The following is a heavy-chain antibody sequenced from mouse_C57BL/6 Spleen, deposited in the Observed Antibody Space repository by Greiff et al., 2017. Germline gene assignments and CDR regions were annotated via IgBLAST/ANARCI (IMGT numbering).Heavy chain of an antibody. CDR2: IDPNSGCT. Sequence: QVQLQQPGAELVKPGASVKLSCKASGYTFTSYWLHWVKQRPGRGLECIGRIDPNSGCTQYNEKFKSKATLTVDKPSSTAYMQLSSLTSEDSAVYYCARDYYGSSRGFAYWGQGTLVTVSA. V-gene: IGHV1-72*01. CDR1: GYTFTSYW. J-gene: IGHJ3*01. D-gene: IGHD1-1*01. CDR3: ARDYYGSSRGFAY.